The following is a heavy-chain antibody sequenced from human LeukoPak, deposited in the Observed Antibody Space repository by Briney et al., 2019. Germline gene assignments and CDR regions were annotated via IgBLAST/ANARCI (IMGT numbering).Heavy chain of an antibody. CDR1: GFTFSSYS. V-gene: IGHV3-21*01. CDR3: AKVGVGATQYYYYYYMDV. J-gene: IGHJ6*03. Sequence: GGSLRLSCAASGFTFSSYSMNWVRQAPGKGLEWVSSISSSSSYIYYADSVKGRFTISRDNAKNSLYLQMNSLRAEDTAVYYCAKVGVGATQYYYYYYMDVWGKGTTVTISS. D-gene: IGHD1-26*01. CDR2: ISSSSSYI.